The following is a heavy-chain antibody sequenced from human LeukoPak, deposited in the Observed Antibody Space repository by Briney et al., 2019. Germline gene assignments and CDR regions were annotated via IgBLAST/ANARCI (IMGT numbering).Heavy chain of an antibody. CDR1: GFTFSSYA. D-gene: IGHD3-3*01. CDR2: ISDDGSNK. Sequence: PGRSLRLSCAASGFTFSSYAMHWVRQAPGKGLEWVAVISDDGSNKYYADSVKGRFTISRDDSKNTLYLQMNSLRAEDTAVYYCARDRKPPFWSGYFGWFDPWGQGTLVTVSS. J-gene: IGHJ5*02. CDR3: ARDRKPPFWSGYFGWFDP. V-gene: IGHV3-30-3*01.